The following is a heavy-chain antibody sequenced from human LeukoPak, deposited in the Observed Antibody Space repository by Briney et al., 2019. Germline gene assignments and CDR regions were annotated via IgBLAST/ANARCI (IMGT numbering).Heavy chain of an antibody. D-gene: IGHD3-22*01. J-gene: IGHJ4*02. CDR1: GGSFSGYY. Sequence: SETLSLTCAVYGGSFSGYYWSWIRQPPGKGLEWIGEINHSGSTNYNPSLKSRATISVDTSKNQFSLKLSSVTAADTAVYYCAREYYYDSSGYFYWGQGTLVTVSS. CDR2: INHSGST. V-gene: IGHV4-34*01. CDR3: AREYYYDSSGYFY.